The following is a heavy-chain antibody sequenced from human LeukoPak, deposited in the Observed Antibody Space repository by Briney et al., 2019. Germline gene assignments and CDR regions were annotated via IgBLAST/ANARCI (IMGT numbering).Heavy chain of an antibody. D-gene: IGHD3-10*01. J-gene: IGHJ4*02. V-gene: IGHV3-48*02. CDR2: ISSGTI. CDR1: GFTFSSYS. CDR3: AREDGSGSYLVY. Sequence: GGSLRLSCAASGFTFSSYSMNWVRQAPGKGLEWVSYISSGTIYYADSVKGRFTISRDNAKNSLYLQMNGLRDEDTAVYYCAREDGSGSYLVYWGQGTLVTVSS.